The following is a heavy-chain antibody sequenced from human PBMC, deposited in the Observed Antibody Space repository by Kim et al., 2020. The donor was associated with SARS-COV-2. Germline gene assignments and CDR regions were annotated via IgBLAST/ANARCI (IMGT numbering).Heavy chain of an antibody. V-gene: IGHV3-49*04. CDR2: IRSKAYGGTT. Sequence: GGSLRLSCTASGFTFGDYAMSWVRQAPGKGLEWVGFIRSKAYGGTTEYAASVKGRFTISRDDSKSIAYLQMNSLKTEDTAVYYCTTPLSRRYYYYGMDVWGQGTTVTVSS. J-gene: IGHJ6*02. D-gene: IGHD2-15*01. CDR1: GFTFGDYA. CDR3: TTPLSRRYYYYGMDV.